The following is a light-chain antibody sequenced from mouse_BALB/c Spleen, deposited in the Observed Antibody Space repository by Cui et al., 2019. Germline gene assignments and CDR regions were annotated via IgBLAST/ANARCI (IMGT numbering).Light chain of an antibody. V-gene: IGKV4-68*01. Sequence: QIFLTQPPALMPASPGEKVTMTCSASSSVSYMYWYQQKPRASPKPWIYLTSNLASGVPARFSGSGSGTSYSLTVSSMEAEDAATYYCQQWSSNPLTFGAGTKLELK. CDR3: QQWSSNPLT. CDR1: SSVSY. CDR2: LTS. J-gene: IGKJ5*01.